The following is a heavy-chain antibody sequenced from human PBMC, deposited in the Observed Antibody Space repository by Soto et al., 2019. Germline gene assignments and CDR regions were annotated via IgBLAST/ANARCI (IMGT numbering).Heavy chain of an antibody. J-gene: IGHJ6*02. CDR2: ISAYNGNS. CDR1: GYAFNGYG. Sequence: ASVKVSCKASGYAFNGYGISWVRQAPGQGLEWMGWISAYNGNSNYAQKFQDRVTMTTDSSTTTGYMELRNLISDDTAVYYCARVRGIYYYFSAMDFWGQGTTVTVSS. CDR3: ARVRGIYYYFSAMDF. D-gene: IGHD3-10*01. V-gene: IGHV1-18*01.